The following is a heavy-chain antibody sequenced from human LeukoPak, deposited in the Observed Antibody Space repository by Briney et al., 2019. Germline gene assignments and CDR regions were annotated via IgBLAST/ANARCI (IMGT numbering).Heavy chain of an antibody. CDR3: ARRGYCSSTSCYPDFDY. J-gene: IGHJ4*02. Sequence: GASVKVSCKASGYTFTSYYMHWVRQAPGQGLEWMGIINPSGGSTSYAQKFQGRVTMTRDTSTSTVYMELSSLRSEDTAVYYCARRGYCSSTSCYPDFDYWGQGTLVTVSS. CDR1: GYTFTSYY. D-gene: IGHD2-2*01. CDR2: INPSGGST. V-gene: IGHV1-46*01.